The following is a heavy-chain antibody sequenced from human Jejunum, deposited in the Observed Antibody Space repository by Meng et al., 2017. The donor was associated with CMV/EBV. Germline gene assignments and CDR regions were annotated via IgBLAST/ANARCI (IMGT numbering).Heavy chain of an antibody. Sequence: SGFTCSTYWMSWVRQAPGKGLEWVANIKQDGSEKFYVDSVKGRFTISRDNAKSSLYLQMNSLRAEDTAVYYCARGDSQFLSAFDIWGQGTMVTVSS. CDR2: IKQDGSEK. CDR1: GFTCSTYW. D-gene: IGHD2-15*01. J-gene: IGHJ3*02. V-gene: IGHV3-7*01. CDR3: ARGDSQFLSAFDI.